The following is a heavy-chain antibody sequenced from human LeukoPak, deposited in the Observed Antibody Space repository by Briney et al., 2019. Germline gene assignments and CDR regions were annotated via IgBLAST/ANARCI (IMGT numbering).Heavy chain of an antibody. CDR1: GFTFDDYA. V-gene: IGHV3-9*01. CDR3: ARAPTIGGSYLTFDY. Sequence: PGRSLRLSCAAPGFTFDDYAMHWVRQAPGKGLEWVSGISWNSGSIGYADSVKGRFTISRDNAKNSLYLQMNSLRAEDTAVYYCARAPTIGGSYLTFDYWGQGTLVTVSS. D-gene: IGHD1-26*01. J-gene: IGHJ4*02. CDR2: ISWNSGSI.